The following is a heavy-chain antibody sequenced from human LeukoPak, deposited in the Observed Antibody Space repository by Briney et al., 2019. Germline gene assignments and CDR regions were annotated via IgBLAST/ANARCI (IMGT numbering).Heavy chain of an antibody. CDR2: ISAYNGNT. CDR3: ARDCSSTSCYTLTFDY. Sequence: GASVKVSCKASGYTFTSYGISWVRQAPGQGLEWMGWISAYNGNTNYAQKLQGRVTMTTDTSTSTAYMELRSLRSDDTAVYCCARDCSSTSCYTLTFDYWGQGTLVTVSS. J-gene: IGHJ4*02. V-gene: IGHV1-18*01. D-gene: IGHD2-2*02. CDR1: GYTFTSYG.